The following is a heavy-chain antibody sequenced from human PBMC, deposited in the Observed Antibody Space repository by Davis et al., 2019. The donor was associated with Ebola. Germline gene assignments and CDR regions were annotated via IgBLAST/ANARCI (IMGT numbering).Heavy chain of an antibody. CDR2: INSDGSST. CDR1: GFTFSSYW. CDR3: ARLSGTTVWYYYMDV. Sequence: PGGSLRLSCAASGFTFSSYWMHWVRQAPGKGLVWVSRINSDGSSTSYADSVKGRFTISRDNAKNSLYLQMNSLRAEDTALYYCARLSGTTVWYYYMDVWGKGTTVTVSS. D-gene: IGHD1-7*01. V-gene: IGHV3-74*01. J-gene: IGHJ6*03.